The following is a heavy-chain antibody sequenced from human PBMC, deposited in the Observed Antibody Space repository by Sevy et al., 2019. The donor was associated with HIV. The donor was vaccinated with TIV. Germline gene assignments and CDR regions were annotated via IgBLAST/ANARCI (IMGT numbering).Heavy chain of an antibody. J-gene: IGHJ4*02. V-gene: IGHV3-33*01. CDR3: ARGGDFNDRSAKRDFDY. CDR1: GFTFSNYG. Sequence: GGCLRLSCAASGFTFSNYGMRWVRQAPGKGLEWVAVIWNDGSNKYYADSVKGRFTISRDNSKNTLYLQMNSLRVEDTAVYFCARGGDFNDRSAKRDFDYWGQGTLVTVSS. CDR2: IWNDGSNK. D-gene: IGHD3-22*01.